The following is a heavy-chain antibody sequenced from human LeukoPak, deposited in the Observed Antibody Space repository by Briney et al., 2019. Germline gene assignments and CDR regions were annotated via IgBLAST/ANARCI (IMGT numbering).Heavy chain of an antibody. Sequence: SETLSLTCAVYGGSFSGYYWSWIRQPPGKGLEWIGEINHSGSTNYNPSLKNRVTISVDTSKNQFSLKLSSVTAADTAVYYCARGLSTTVTTFDAFDIWGQGTMVTVSS. V-gene: IGHV4-34*01. D-gene: IGHD4-17*01. CDR3: ARGLSTTVTTFDAFDI. CDR1: GGSFSGYY. CDR2: INHSGST. J-gene: IGHJ3*02.